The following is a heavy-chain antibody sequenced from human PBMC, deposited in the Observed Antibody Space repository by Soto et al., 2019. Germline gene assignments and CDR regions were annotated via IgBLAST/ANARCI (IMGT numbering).Heavy chain of an antibody. D-gene: IGHD3-3*01. CDR3: ARVRRSGYAQGDAFDI. Sequence: SETLSLTCTVSGGSISSYYWSWIRQPPGKGLEWIGYIYYSGSTNYNPSLKSRVTISVDTSKNQFSLKLSSVTAADTAVYYCARVRRSGYAQGDAFDIWGQGTMVTVSS. CDR1: GGSISSYY. V-gene: IGHV4-59*01. J-gene: IGHJ3*02. CDR2: IYYSGST.